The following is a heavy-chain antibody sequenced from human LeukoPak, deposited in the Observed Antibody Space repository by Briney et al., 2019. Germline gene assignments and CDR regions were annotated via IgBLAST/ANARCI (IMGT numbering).Heavy chain of an antibody. CDR1: GGTFSSYA. CDR3: ARCGGSYYYFYYMDV. D-gene: IGHD3-16*01. CDR2: IIPVFGTT. V-gene: IGHV1-69*05. J-gene: IGHJ6*03. Sequence: ASVNVSCKASGGTFSSYAVSWVRQAPGQGLEWMGGIIPVFGTTNYTQKFQGRVTITTDESTTTAYMELSSLRSEDTAVYYCARCGGSYYYFYYMDVWGTGTTVTVSS.